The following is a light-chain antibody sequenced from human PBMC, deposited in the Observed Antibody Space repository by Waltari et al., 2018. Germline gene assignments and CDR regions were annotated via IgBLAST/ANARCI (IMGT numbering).Light chain of an antibody. CDR2: QDN. CDR1: KWGDKY. V-gene: IGLV3-1*01. CDR3: QAWHTTTFVL. J-gene: IGLJ2*01. Sequence: SFELTQPPSVSVSPGETASITCSGDKWGDKYVSWYQHKPGQSPVLLISQDNMRPSGIPERFSGSNSGNTATLTISGTQAMDEADYYCQAWHTTTFVLFGGGTKLTVL.